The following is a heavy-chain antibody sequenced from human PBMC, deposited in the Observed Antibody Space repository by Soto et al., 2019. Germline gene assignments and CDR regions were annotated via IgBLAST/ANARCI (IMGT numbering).Heavy chain of an antibody. CDR1: GYTFTSYG. V-gene: IGHV1-18*04. D-gene: IGHD6-13*01. J-gene: IGHJ6*02. CDR3: ARDLRRAIAAAQAAYYYGMDV. CDR2: ISAYNGNT. Sequence: GASVKVSCKASGYTFTSYGISWVRQAPGQGLEWLGWISAYNGNTNYAQKLQGRVTMTTDTSTSTGYMELRGLRSDDTAVYYCARDLRRAIAAAQAAYYYGMDVWGQGTTVTVSS.